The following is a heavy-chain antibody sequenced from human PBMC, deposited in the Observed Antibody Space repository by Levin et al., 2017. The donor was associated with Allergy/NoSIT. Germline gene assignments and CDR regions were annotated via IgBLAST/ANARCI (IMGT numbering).Heavy chain of an antibody. Sequence: GGSLRLSCAASEFTFGSSAMTWVRQAPGKGLEWVSGISSSGGTTYYTDSVKGRFTISRDNSKNTLYLQMNSLRAEATAVSYCARCRGVRMVYATAGWFDPWGQGTLVTVSS. J-gene: IGHJ5*02. CDR1: EFTFGSSA. CDR3: ARCRGVRMVYATAGWFDP. V-gene: IGHV3-23*01. D-gene: IGHD2-8*01. CDR2: ISSSGGTT.